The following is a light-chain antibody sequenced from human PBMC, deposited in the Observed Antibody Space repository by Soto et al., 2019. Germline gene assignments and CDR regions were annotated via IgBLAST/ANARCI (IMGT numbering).Light chain of an antibody. V-gene: IGKV3D-20*01. CDR3: QQYGSSSTWT. CDR1: QSVSSSY. Sequence: EIVLTQSPATLSLSPGERATLSCGASQSVSSSYLAWYQQKPGLAPRLLIYDASSRATGIPDRSSGSGSGTDFTLTISRLEPEDFAVYYCQQYGSSSTWTFGQGTKVEIK. CDR2: DAS. J-gene: IGKJ1*01.